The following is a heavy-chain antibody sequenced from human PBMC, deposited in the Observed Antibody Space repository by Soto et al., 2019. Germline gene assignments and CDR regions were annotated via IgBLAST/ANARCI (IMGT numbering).Heavy chain of an antibody. Sequence: GASVKVSCKASGYTFTSYDINWVRQAPGQGLEWMGWMNPNRTNTGYAEKFQGRVTMTRDTSISTAYMELSSLRYDDTAVYYCVRGGFLSHDHVIIAPATLGFDPWGQGTLVTASS. CDR1: GYTFTSYD. D-gene: IGHD2-2*01. V-gene: IGHV1-8*01. J-gene: IGHJ5*02. CDR2: MNPNRTNT. CDR3: VRGGFLSHDHVIIAPATLGFDP.